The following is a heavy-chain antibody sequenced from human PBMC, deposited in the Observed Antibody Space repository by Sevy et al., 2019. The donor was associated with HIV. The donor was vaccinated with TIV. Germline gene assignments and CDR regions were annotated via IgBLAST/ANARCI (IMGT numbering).Heavy chain of an antibody. CDR1: GFSVSSNY. CDR2: IHSGGKI. V-gene: IGHV3-53*01. D-gene: IGHD2-15*01. Sequence: GGSLRLSCAASGFSVSSNYMSWVRQAPGKGPEWVSVIHSGGKISYADSVQGRFTISRDNSKNNLYLQMNSLRAEDTAVYYFAREDIVLGEDNYYGIDVWGQGTTVTVSS. J-gene: IGHJ6*02. CDR3: AREDIVLGEDNYYGIDV.